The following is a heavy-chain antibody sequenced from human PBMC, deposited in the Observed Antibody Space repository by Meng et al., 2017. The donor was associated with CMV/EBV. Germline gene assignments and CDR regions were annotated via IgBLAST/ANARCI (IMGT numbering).Heavy chain of an antibody. CDR2: INPNSGGT. CDR3: AREQRRYDFWMGYRDYYYGMDV. V-gene: IGHV1-2*02. D-gene: IGHD3-3*01. Sequence: ASVKVSCKASEYTFTGYYMHWVRQAPGQGLEWMGWINPNSGGTNYAQKFQGRVTMTRDTSISTAYMELSRLRSDDTAVYYCAREQRRYDFWMGYRDYYYGMDVWGQGTTVTVSS. CDR1: EYTFTGYY. J-gene: IGHJ6*02.